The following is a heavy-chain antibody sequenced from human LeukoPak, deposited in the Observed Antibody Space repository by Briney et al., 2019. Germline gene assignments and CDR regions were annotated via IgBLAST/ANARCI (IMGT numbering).Heavy chain of an antibody. CDR3: ARGRGVVTATTYYFDY. J-gene: IGHJ4*02. V-gene: IGHV4-31*03. Sequence: SETLSLTCTVSGGSISSGAFHWSWIRQHPGKGLEWIGYIYDSGSTYYNPSLKSRVIISVDTSKNQFSLKLSSVTTADTAVYYCARGRGVVTATTYYFDYWGQGTLVTVSS. CDR1: GGSISSGAFH. CDR2: IYDSGST. D-gene: IGHD2-21*02.